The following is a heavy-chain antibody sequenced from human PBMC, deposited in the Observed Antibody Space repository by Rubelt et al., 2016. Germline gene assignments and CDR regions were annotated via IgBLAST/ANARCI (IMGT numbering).Heavy chain of an antibody. J-gene: IGHJ4*02. Sequence: QVQLVQSGAEVKKPGSSVKVSCKASGGTFSSYAISWVRQAPGQGLEWMGGINPNSGGTNYALDFHGWGTMTRDTSISTAYMELSRLRSGDTAVYYCARDTFDCSSTSCPNSGQGTLVTVSS. CDR1: GGTFSSYA. CDR2: INPNSGGT. D-gene: IGHD2-2*01. V-gene: IGHV1-2*04. CDR3: ARDTFDCSSTSCPN.